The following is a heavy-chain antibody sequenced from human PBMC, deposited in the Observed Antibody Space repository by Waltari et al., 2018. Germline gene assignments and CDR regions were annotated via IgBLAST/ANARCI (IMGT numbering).Heavy chain of an antibody. CDR3: ARAPGSSHYYYYYGMDV. J-gene: IGHJ6*02. D-gene: IGHD1-26*01. CDR1: GGSISSGSSY. V-gene: IGHV4-61*02. CDR2: IYTSGST. Sequence: QVQLQESGPGLVKPSQTLSLTCTVSGGSISSGSSYWSWIRQPAGKGLEWIGRIYTSGSTNYNPSLKSRVTISVDTSKNQFSLKLSSVTAADTAVYYCARAPGSSHYYYYYGMDVWGQGTTVTVSS.